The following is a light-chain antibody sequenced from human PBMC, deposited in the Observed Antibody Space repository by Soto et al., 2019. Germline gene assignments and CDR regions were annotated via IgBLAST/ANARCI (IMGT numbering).Light chain of an antibody. Sequence: AIQLPQSPSSLSASIGDRAPITCRASQDIHSYLSWYQQKPGQAPKLLIYEASSLQSGVPARFSGSGSGTEFTLTISSLQSEDFAVYYCQQYNNWPRTFGQGTRV. CDR1: QDIHSY. V-gene: IGKV1D-13*01. J-gene: IGKJ1*01. CDR3: QQYNNWPRT. CDR2: EAS.